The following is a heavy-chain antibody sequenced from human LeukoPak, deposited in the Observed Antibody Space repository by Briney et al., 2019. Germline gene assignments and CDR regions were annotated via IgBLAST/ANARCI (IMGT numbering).Heavy chain of an antibody. J-gene: IGHJ6*02. CDR1: GFTFSSYG. CDR2: ISYDGSNK. Sequence: GGSLRLSCAASGFTFSSYGMHWVRQAPGKGLEWVAVISYDGSNKYYADSVKGRFTISRDNSKNTLYLQMNSLRAEDTAVYYCAKDIGSSWYFCYYYGMDVWGQGTTVTVSS. V-gene: IGHV3-30*18. CDR3: AKDIGSSWYFCYYYGMDV. D-gene: IGHD6-13*01.